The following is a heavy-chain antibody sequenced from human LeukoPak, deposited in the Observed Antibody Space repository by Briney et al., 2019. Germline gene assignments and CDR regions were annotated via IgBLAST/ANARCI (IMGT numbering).Heavy chain of an antibody. V-gene: IGHV4-59*08. CDR3: ARRRKVPAPRAGDAFDI. CDR2: IYYSGST. Sequence: SETLSLTCTVSGGSISSYYWSWIRQPPGKGLEWIGYIYYSGSTNYSPSLKSRVTISVDTSKNQFSLKLSSVTAADTAIYYCARRRKVPAPRAGDAFDIWGQGTMVTVSS. J-gene: IGHJ3*02. CDR1: GGSISSYY. D-gene: IGHD2-21*02.